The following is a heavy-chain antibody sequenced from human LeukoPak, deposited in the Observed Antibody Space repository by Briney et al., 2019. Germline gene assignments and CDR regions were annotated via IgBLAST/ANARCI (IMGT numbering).Heavy chain of an antibody. CDR3: AKDRYGDYLRVFDY. CDR1: GFTFSSYG. CDR2: ISYDGRTK. V-gene: IGHV3-30*18. Sequence: SGGSLRLSCAASGFTFSSYGMHWVRQAPGKGLEWVAVISYDGRTKYYADSVEGRFTMSRDNSKNTLYLQMNSLRVEDTAVYYCAKDRYGDYLRVFDYWGQGTLVTVSS. J-gene: IGHJ4*02. D-gene: IGHD4-17*01.